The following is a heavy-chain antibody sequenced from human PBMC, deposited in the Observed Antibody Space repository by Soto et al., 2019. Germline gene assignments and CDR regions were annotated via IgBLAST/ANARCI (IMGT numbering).Heavy chain of an antibody. Sequence: QVQLVQSGAEVKKPGASVKVSCKASGYTFTNYDINWVRQAPGQGLERMGWISAYNGDTNYAQKLQGRVTMTTDTSTSTAYMELRSLRSDDTAVYYCARSGLPDPVVVVGHTPFDPWGQGTLVTVSS. CDR3: ARSGLPDPVVVVGHTPFDP. V-gene: IGHV1-18*01. CDR1: GYTFTNYD. D-gene: IGHD2-15*01. CDR2: ISAYNGDT. J-gene: IGHJ5*02.